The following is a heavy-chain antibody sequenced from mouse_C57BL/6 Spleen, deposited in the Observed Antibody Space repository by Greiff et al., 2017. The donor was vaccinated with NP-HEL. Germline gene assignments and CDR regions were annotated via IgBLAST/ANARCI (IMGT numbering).Heavy chain of an antibody. CDR1: GYTFTSYG. CDR2: IYPRSGNT. Sequence: QVQLQQSGAELARPGASVKLSCKASGYTFTSYGISWVKQRTGQGLEWIGEIYPRSGNTYYNEKFKGKATLTADKSSSTAYMELRSLTSEDSAVYFCARRDTPFAYWGQGTLVTVAA. D-gene: IGHD5-1-1*01. CDR3: ARRDTPFAY. J-gene: IGHJ3*01. V-gene: IGHV1-81*01.